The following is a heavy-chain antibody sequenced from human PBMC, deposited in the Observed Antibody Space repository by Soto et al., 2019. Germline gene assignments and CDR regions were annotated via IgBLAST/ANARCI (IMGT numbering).Heavy chain of an antibody. Sequence: EGSLRLSCAASGFTLSSYGMHWVRQAPGKGLEWVAVISYDGSNKYYADSVKGRLTIARDNSKNTLYLQINSMRAEDSAVYYCTKLIGYCTSTTCPPYYCIMDVWGQGTTVTASS. CDR2: ISYDGSNK. D-gene: IGHD2-2*01. J-gene: IGHJ6*02. CDR3: TKLIGYCTSTTCPPYYCIMDV. V-gene: IGHV3-30*18. CDR1: GFTLSSYG.